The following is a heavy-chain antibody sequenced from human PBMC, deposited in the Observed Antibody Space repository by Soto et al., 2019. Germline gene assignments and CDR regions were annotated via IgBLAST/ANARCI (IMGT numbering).Heavy chain of an antibody. CDR3: ARGAIRGITFDY. CDR1: GGSISSGGYS. J-gene: IGHJ4*01. Sequence: QLQLPESGSGLVKPSQTLSLTCAVSGGSISSGGYSWNWIRQPPGKGLEWIGYIHPDASTDNHPLLKSRVTVSLDRSQTQLSLTLSSVPAADTAVYFCARGAIRGITFDYWGYGILVTVSS. D-gene: IGHD5-12*01. CDR2: IHPDAST. V-gene: IGHV4-30-2*01.